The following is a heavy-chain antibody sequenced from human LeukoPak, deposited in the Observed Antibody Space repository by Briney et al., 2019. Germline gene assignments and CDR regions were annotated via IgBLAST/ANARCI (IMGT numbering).Heavy chain of an antibody. CDR3: ARDLGPYNQDY. CDR2: INPSGGST. CDR1: GYTFTGYY. Sequence: GASVKVSCKASGYTFTGYYMHWVRQAPGQGLEWMGIINPSGGSTSYAQKFQGRVTMTRDTSTSTVYMELSSLRSEDTAVYYCARDLGPYNQDYWGQGTLVTVSS. V-gene: IGHV1-46*01. J-gene: IGHJ4*02. D-gene: IGHD1-14*01.